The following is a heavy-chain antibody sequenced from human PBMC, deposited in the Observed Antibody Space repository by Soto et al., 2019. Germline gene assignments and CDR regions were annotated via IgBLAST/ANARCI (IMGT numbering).Heavy chain of an antibody. J-gene: IGHJ6*02. V-gene: IGHV3-73*02. D-gene: IGHD3-22*01. CDR1: GFTFSGSA. Sequence: EVQLVESGGGLVQPGGSLKLSCAASGFTFSGSAMHWVRQASGKGLEWVGRIRSKANSYATAYAASVKGRFTISRDDSKTTAYLQMNSLKTEDTAVYYCTRDIVVVSGYYYYGMDVWGQGTTVTVSS. CDR2: IRSKANSYAT. CDR3: TRDIVVVSGYYYYGMDV.